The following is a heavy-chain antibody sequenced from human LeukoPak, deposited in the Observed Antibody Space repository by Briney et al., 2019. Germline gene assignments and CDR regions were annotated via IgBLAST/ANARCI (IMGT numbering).Heavy chain of an antibody. J-gene: IGHJ6*03. Sequence: GGSLRLSCAASRFTFSNYDMHWVPQAPGRGLEWVAFIRYDGSNEYYTDSVKGRFTISRDNSKNTLYLQMNSLRAEDTAVYYCARNSNRYYYYYMDVWGKGTTVTISS. CDR1: RFTFSNYD. CDR2: IRYDGSNE. D-gene: IGHD4-11*01. CDR3: ARNSNRYYYYYMDV. V-gene: IGHV3-30*02.